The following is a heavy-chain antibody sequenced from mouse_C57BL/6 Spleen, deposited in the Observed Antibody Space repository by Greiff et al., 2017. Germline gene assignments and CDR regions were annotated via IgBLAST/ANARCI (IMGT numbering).Heavy chain of an antibody. CDR1: GFTINDDY. CDR3: TTKPSDY. CDR2: INPENGDT. V-gene: IGHV14-4*01. Sequence: VQLQQSGAELVRPGASVKLSCTASGFTINDDYMHWVKQRPEQGLEWIGWINPENGDTEYAAKFQGKATITADTSSNTAVLQLRSLTSEDTAVYYCTTKPSDYWGQGTSVTVSS. J-gene: IGHJ4*01.